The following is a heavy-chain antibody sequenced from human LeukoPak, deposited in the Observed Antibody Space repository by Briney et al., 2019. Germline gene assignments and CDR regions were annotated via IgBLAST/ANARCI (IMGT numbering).Heavy chain of an antibody. CDR3: ARAVYNRNYVAYFDY. CDR2: ISSSGSTI. V-gene: IGHV3-48*03. Sequence: GGSLRLSCAASGFTFSIYEMNWVRQAPGKGLEWVSYISSSGSTIYYADSVKGRFTISRDNAKNSLYLQMNSLRAEDTAVYYCARAVYNRNYVAYFDYWGQGTLVTVSS. D-gene: IGHD1-7*01. CDR1: GFTFSIYE. J-gene: IGHJ4*02.